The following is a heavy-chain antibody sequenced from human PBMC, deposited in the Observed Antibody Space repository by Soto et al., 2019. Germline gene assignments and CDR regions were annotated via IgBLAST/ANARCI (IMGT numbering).Heavy chain of an antibody. D-gene: IGHD1-7*01. CDR2: TYYRSRWYN. Sequence: PSQTLSLTCAISGDSVSSNSAAWNWIRQSPSRDLEWLGRTYYRSRWYNDYAVSVKSRITVNPDTSKNQFSLHLNSVTPDDTAVYYCAGTTSLQWYYMGVWDKGTTVTVSS. CDR1: GDSVSSNSAA. J-gene: IGHJ6*03. CDR3: AGTTSLQWYYMGV. V-gene: IGHV6-1*01.